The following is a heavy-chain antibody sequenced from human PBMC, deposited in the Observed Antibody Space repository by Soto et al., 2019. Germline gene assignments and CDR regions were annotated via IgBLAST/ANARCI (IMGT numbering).Heavy chain of an antibody. D-gene: IGHD2-15*01. V-gene: IGHV4-34*01. Sequence: VQLQQWGAGLLKPSETLSLTCAVYGGSFSGYYWSWIRQPPGKGLEWIGEINHSGSTNYNPSLKSRVTISVDTSKNQFSLKLSSVTAADTAVYYCARAPGGDCSGGSCYRWFDPWGQGTLVTVSS. CDR2: INHSGST. J-gene: IGHJ5*02. CDR1: GGSFSGYY. CDR3: ARAPGGDCSGGSCYRWFDP.